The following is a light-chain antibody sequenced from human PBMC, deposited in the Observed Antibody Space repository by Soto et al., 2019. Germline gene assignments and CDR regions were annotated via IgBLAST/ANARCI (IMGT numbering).Light chain of an antibody. CDR1: SSDVGGYNY. J-gene: IGLJ2*01. CDR3: SSYTSSSTTV. Sequence: QSVRTQPASVSGSPGQSITISCTGTSSDVGGYNYVSWYQQHPGKAPKLMIYDVSNRPSGVSNRFSGSKSGNTASLTISGLQAEDEADYYCSSYTSSSTTVFGGGTK. V-gene: IGLV2-14*01. CDR2: DVS.